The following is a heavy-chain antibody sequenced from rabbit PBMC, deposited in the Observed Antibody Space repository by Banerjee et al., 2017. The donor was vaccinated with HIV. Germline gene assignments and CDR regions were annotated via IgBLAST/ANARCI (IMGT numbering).Heavy chain of an antibody. CDR1: GIDFSSYG. V-gene: IGHV1S47*01. Sequence: QEQLVESGGGLVTLGGSLKLSCKASGIDFSSYGISWVRQAPGKGLEWIAYIYPDYGSTDYASWVNGRFAISLDNAQNTVFLQMTSLTAADTATYFGAREYASSSGYWDLWGPGTLFSVS. D-gene: IGHD1-1*01. J-gene: IGHJ6*01. CDR2: IYPDYGST. CDR3: AREYASSSGYWDL.